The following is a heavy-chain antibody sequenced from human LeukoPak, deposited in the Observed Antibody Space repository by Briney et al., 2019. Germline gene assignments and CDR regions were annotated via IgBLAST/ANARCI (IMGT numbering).Heavy chain of an antibody. V-gene: IGHV1-8*01. Sequence: GASVKVSCKASGYTFTSYDINWVRQATGPGLEWMGWMNPNSGNTGYAQKFQGRVTMTRNTSISTAYMELSSLRSEDTAVYYCARVEAAYYYYYGMDVWGQGTTVTVSS. CDR3: ARVEAAYYYYYGMDV. J-gene: IGHJ6*02. CDR1: GYTFTSYD. CDR2: MNPNSGNT. D-gene: IGHD6-13*01.